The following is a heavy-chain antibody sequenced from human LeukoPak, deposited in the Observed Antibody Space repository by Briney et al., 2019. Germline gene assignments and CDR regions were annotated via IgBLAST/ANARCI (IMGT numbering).Heavy chain of an antibody. CDR3: ARAFGGWYCDY. D-gene: IGHD6-19*01. CDR2: IWYDGSNK. CDR1: GFTFSSYG. Sequence: GGSLRLSCAASGFTFSSYGMHWVRQAPGKGLEWVAVIWYDGSNKYYADSVKGRFTISRDNSKNTLYLQMNSLRAEDSAVYYCARAFGGWYCDYWGQGTLVTVSS. V-gene: IGHV3-33*01. J-gene: IGHJ4*02.